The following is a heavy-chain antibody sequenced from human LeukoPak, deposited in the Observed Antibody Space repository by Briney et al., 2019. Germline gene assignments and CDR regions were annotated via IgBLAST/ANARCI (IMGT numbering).Heavy chain of an antibody. CDR2: INHSGST. D-gene: IGHD5-12*01. CDR3: ARDFSSVDIVAFVAFDI. V-gene: IGHV4-34*01. J-gene: IGHJ3*02. CDR1: GFTFGDYA. Sequence: GSLRLSCTASGFTFGDYAMSWFRQAPGKGLEWIGEINHSGSTNYNPSLKSRVTISVDTSKNQFSLKLSSVTAADTAVYYCARDFSSVDIVAFVAFDIWGQGTMVTVPS.